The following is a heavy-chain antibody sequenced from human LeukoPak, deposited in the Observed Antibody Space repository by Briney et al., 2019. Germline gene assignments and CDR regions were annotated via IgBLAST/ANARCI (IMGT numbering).Heavy chain of an antibody. V-gene: IGHV3-11*06. CDR3: ARIVVVPAAMEGYYYYYGMDV. Sequence: PGGSLRLSCAASGFTFSDYYMSWIRQAPGKGLEWVSYISSSSSYTNYADSAKGRFTISRDNAKNSLYLQMNSLRAEDTAVYYCARIVVVPAAMEGYYYYYGMDVWGQGTTVTVSS. D-gene: IGHD2-2*01. CDR2: ISSSSSYT. CDR1: GFTFSDYY. J-gene: IGHJ6*02.